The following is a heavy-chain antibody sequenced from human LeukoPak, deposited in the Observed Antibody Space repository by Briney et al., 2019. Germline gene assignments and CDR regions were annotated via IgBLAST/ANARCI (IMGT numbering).Heavy chain of an antibody. CDR1: GFTFSSYA. J-gene: IGHJ6*02. V-gene: IGHV3-30-3*02. Sequence: GRSLRLSCAASGFTFSSYAMHWVRQAPGKELEWVAVISYDGSNKYYADSVKGRFTISRDNSKNTLYLQMNSLTSEDTAVYYCSKDSSSGSSYYFHGMEVWGQGTTVTVSS. CDR3: SKDSSSGSSYYFHGMEV. D-gene: IGHD3-10*01. CDR2: ISYDGSNK.